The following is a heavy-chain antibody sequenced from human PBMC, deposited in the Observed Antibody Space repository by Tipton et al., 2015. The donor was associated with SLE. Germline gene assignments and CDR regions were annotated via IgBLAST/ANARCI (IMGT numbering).Heavy chain of an antibody. D-gene: IGHD6-13*01. J-gene: IGHJ3*02. Sequence: TLSLTCTVSGGSISSSSYYCGWLRQPPGRGLEGIGRIYYSGSTYYNPSLKSRVTISVDTSKNQFSLKLSSVTAADTAVYYCARSIAAAVADAFDIWGRGTMVTVSS. CDR3: ARSIAAAVADAFDI. CDR2: IYYSGST. V-gene: IGHV4-39*07. CDR1: GGSISSSSYY.